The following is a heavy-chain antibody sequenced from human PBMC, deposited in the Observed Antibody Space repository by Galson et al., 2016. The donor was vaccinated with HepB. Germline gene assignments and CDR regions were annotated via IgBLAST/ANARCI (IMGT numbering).Heavy chain of an antibody. Sequence: SLRLSCAASGFTFSTHGMHWVRQAPGKGLDWVAVISYDGSNKYYADSVKGRFTISRDNSKNTLYLQMNSLRAEDTAVYYCAKDHGYSYGYLAYWGQGTLVTVSS. CDR1: GFTFSTHG. D-gene: IGHD5-18*01. J-gene: IGHJ4*02. CDR3: AKDHGYSYGYLAY. V-gene: IGHV3-30*18. CDR2: ISYDGSNK.